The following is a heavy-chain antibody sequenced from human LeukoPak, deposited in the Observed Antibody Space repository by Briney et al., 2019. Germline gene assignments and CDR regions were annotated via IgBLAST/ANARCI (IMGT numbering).Heavy chain of an antibody. V-gene: IGHV3-23*01. CDR1: GFTFGSFA. CDR2: IFGSGGSP. J-gene: IGHJ4*02. CDR3: GKTTAGYSSGQKPAWPVDY. D-gene: IGHD5-18*01. Sequence: PGGSLRLSCEASGFTFGSFAMYWVRQAPGKGLEWIAGIFGSGGSPHYADSVKGRFTISRDNSKNTVYLQINSRRAEDTAVYYCGKTTAGYSSGQKPAWPVDYWGQGTLVTVSS.